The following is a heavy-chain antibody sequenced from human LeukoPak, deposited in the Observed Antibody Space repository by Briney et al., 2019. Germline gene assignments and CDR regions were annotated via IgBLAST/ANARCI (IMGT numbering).Heavy chain of an antibody. J-gene: IGHJ3*02. D-gene: IGHD2-8*02. CDR1: GFTFDDYA. CDR2: ISWNSGSI. Sequence: PGGSLRLSCAASGFTFDDYAMHWVRQAPGKGLEWVSGISWNSGSIGYADSVKGRFTISRDNAKNSLYLQMNSLRAEDTALYYCAKDRSAGVVGAFDIWGQGTMVTVSS. V-gene: IGHV3-9*01. CDR3: AKDRSAGVVGAFDI.